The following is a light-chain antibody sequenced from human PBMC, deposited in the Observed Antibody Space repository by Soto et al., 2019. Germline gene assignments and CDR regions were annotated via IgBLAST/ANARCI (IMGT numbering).Light chain of an antibody. J-gene: IGLJ1*01. CDR1: SSDVGSYNL. CDR3: CSYAGSSTYYV. V-gene: IGLV2-23*01. CDR2: EGS. Sequence: QSALTHPASVSGSPGQSITISCTGTSSDVGSYNLGSWYQQHPGKAPNLMIYEGSKRPSGVSNRFSGSKSGNTASLTISGLQAEDEADYYCCSYAGSSTYYVFGTGTKLTVL.